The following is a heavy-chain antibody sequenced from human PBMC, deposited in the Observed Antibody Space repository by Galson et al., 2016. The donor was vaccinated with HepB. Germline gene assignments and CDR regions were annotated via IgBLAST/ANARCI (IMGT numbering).Heavy chain of an antibody. Sequence: SLRLSCAVSGVTFSSLSMNWVRQAPGKGLEWVSYLPSENNIKHYADSVRGRFTISRDNAKNSLYLQMNSLRVEDTAVYYFACHRRGVFLLDSWGQGTLVTVSS. J-gene: IGHJ4*02. CDR2: LPSENNIK. CDR3: ACHRRGVFLLDS. CDR1: GVTFSSLS. D-gene: IGHD3-10*01. V-gene: IGHV3-48*01.